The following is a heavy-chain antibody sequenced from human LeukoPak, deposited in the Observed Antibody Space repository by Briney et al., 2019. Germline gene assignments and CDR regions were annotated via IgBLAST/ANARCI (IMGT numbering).Heavy chain of an antibody. CDR2: IYDSGST. V-gene: IGHV4-59*08. Sequence: PSETLSLTCTVSGGSISSYYWSWIRQAPGKGVEWIGYIYDSGSTNYNASLESRVTISVDTSKNQFSLKVSFVTAADTAVYYCARHRFSGYSHGLFDYWGQGTLVTVSS. D-gene: IGHD5-18*01. CDR3: ARHRFSGYSHGLFDY. CDR1: GGSISSYY. J-gene: IGHJ4*02.